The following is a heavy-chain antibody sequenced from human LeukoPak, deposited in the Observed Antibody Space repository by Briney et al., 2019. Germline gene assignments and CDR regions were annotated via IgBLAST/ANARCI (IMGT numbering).Heavy chain of an antibody. Sequence: PSQTLSLTCTVSGGSISSGSYYWSWIRQPAGKGLEWIGRIYTSGSTNYNPSLKSRVTMSVDTSKNQFSLKLSSVTAADTAVYYCAGITYYYDSSGYYYIGAFDIWGQGTMVTVSS. CDR3: AGITYYYDSSGYYYIGAFDI. J-gene: IGHJ3*02. CDR1: GGSISSGSYY. CDR2: IYTSGST. V-gene: IGHV4-61*02. D-gene: IGHD3-22*01.